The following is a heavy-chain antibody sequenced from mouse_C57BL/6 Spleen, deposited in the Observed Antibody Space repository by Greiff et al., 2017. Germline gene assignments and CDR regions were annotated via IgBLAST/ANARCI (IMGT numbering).Heavy chain of an antibody. CDR1: GFTFSSYA. V-gene: IGHV5-4*01. CDR2: ISAGGSYT. Sequence: EVKLQESGGGLVKPGGSLKLSCAASGFTFSSYAMSWVRQTPEKRLEWVATISAGGSYTYYPDNVKGRFTISRDNAKNNLYLQMSHLKSEDTAMYYCARDSDYYGTFDYWGQGTTLTVSS. CDR3: ARDSDYYGTFDY. J-gene: IGHJ2*01. D-gene: IGHD1-1*01.